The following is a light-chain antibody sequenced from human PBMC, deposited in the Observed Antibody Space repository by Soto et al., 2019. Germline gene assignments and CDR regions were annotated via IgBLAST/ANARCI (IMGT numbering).Light chain of an antibody. Sequence: DIQMTQSASTLSASVGDRVSITCRASQSISSWLAWYQQKPGKAPKLLVYDASSLESGVPSRFSGSGSGTEFTPTISSLQPDDFATYYCQQYNSYSWTFGQGTKVDI. CDR2: DAS. V-gene: IGKV1-5*01. CDR3: QQYNSYSWT. CDR1: QSISSW. J-gene: IGKJ1*01.